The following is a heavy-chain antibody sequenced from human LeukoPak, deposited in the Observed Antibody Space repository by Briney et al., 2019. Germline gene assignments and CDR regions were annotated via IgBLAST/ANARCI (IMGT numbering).Heavy chain of an antibody. Sequence: GGSLRLSCAASGFTFSSYSMNWVRQAPGERLEWVSSISSSSTYIYYADSVKGRFTISRDDAKNSLFLQMNSLRAADTAVYYCAKDWYYYDSSGYLIDYWGQGTLVTVSS. CDR3: AKDWYYYDSSGYLIDY. V-gene: IGHV3-21*01. D-gene: IGHD3-22*01. CDR2: ISSSSTYI. J-gene: IGHJ4*02. CDR1: GFTFSSYS.